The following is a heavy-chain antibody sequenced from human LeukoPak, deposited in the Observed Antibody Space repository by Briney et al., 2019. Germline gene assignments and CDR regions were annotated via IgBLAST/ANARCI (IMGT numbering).Heavy chain of an antibody. D-gene: IGHD3-3*01. V-gene: IGHV4-38-2*02. CDR3: ARVGPVITIFGANNYFDY. CDR2: IYLSGST. J-gene: IGHJ4*02. CDR1: GYSISSGYY. Sequence: SETLSLTCTVSGYSISSGYYWGWIRQPPGKGLEWIGSIYLSGSTYYNPSLKSRVTISVDTSKNQFSLKLSSVTAADTAVYYCARVGPVITIFGANNYFDYWGQGTLVTVSS.